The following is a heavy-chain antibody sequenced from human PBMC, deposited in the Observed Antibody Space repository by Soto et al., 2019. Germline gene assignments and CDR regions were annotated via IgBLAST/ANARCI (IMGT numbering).Heavy chain of an antibody. Sequence: VQLVESGGGVVQPGRSLRLSCAASGFTFSSYGMHWVRQAPGKGLEWVAVISYDGSNKYYADSVKGRFTISRDNSKNTLFLQMNSLSAEDTALYYCAKDRGFCSGGSCSLFDYWGQGTLVTVSS. J-gene: IGHJ4*02. CDR2: ISYDGSNK. CDR1: GFTFSSYG. CDR3: AKDRGFCSGGSCSLFDY. V-gene: IGHV3-30*18. D-gene: IGHD2-15*01.